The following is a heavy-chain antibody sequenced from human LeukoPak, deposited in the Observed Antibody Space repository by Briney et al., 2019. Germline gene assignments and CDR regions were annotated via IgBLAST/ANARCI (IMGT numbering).Heavy chain of an antibody. CDR2: ISYDGSNK. D-gene: IGHD6-19*01. V-gene: IGHV3-30*18. CDR3: AKEAHSSGWYTYYFDY. CDR1: GFTFSSYA. J-gene: IGHJ4*02. Sequence: GGSLRLSCLASGFTFSSYAMHWVRQAPGKGLEWVAVISYDGSNKYYADSVKGRFTISRDNSKNTLYLQMNSLRAEDTAVYYCAKEAHSSGWYTYYFDYWGQGTLVTVSS.